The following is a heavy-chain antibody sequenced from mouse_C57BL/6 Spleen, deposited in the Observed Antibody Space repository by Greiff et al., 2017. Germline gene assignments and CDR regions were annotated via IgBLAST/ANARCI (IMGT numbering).Heavy chain of an antibody. CDR1: GYTFTSYW. D-gene: IGHD1-1*01. Sequence: VQLQQSGAELVKPGASVKMSCKASGYTFTSYWITWVKQRPGQGLEWIGDIYPGSGSTNYNEKFKSKATLTVDTSSSTAYMQLSSLTSEDSAVYYCARGGSSYLGVWGTGTTVTVSS. J-gene: IGHJ1*03. CDR3: ARGGSSYLGV. CDR2: IYPGSGST. V-gene: IGHV1-55*01.